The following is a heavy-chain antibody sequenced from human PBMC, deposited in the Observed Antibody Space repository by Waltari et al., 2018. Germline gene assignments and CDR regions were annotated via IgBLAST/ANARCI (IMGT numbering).Heavy chain of an antibody. CDR1: GFTFSSYA. V-gene: IGHV3-23*01. CDR2: ISGSGGST. J-gene: IGHJ4*02. CDR3: AKDPRIVVVPSPYYFDY. D-gene: IGHD3-22*01. Sequence: EVQLLESGGGLVQPGGSLRLSCAASGFTFSSYAMSWVRQAPGKGLEWVSAISGSGGSTYYADSVKGRFTIAIDNSKNTLYLQMNSLRAEDTAVYYCAKDPRIVVVPSPYYFDYWGQGTLVTVSS.